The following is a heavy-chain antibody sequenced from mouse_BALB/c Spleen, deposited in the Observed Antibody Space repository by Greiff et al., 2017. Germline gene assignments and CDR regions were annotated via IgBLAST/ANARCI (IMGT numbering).Heavy chain of an antibody. J-gene: IGHJ3*01. V-gene: IGHV14-3*02. Sequence: SGAELVKPGASVKLSCTASGFNIKDTYMHWVKQRPEQGLEWIGRIDPANGNTKYDPKFQGKATITADTSSNTAYLQLSSLTSEDTAVYYCARPGTGRTWFAYWGQGTLVTVSA. CDR2: IDPANGNT. CDR1: GFNIKDTY. CDR3: ARPGTGRTWFAY. D-gene: IGHD3-3*01.